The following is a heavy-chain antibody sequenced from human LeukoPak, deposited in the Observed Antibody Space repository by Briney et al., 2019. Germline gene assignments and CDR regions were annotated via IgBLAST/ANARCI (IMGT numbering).Heavy chain of an antibody. Sequence: SETLSLTCTVSGGSISSDIYYWSWIRQPAGKGLEWIGRIYMSENTNYNLSLKSRLTISVDTSKNQFSLKLSSVTAADTAVYYCAGTRRYCSGGSCYNWFDPWGQGTLVTVSS. CDR1: GGSISSDIYY. CDR3: AGTRRYCSGGSCYNWFDP. D-gene: IGHD2-15*01. V-gene: IGHV4-61*02. J-gene: IGHJ5*02. CDR2: IYMSENT.